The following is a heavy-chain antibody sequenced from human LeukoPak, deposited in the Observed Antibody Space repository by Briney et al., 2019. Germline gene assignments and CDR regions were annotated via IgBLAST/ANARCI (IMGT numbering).Heavy chain of an antibody. CDR2: ISYDGSNK. CDR3: AKSLRTSYYYCAFDY. V-gene: IGHV3-30*18. D-gene: IGHD3-22*01. Sequence: GRSLRLSCAASGFTFSSYGMHWVRQAPGKGLEWVAVISYDGSNKYYADSVKGRFTISRDNSKSTLYLQMNSLRAEDTAVYYCAKSLRTSYYYCAFDYWGQGTLVTVSS. J-gene: IGHJ4*02. CDR1: GFTFSSYG.